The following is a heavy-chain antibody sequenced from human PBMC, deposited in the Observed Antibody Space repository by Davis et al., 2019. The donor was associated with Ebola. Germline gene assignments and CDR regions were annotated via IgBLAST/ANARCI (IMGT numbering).Heavy chain of an antibody. Sequence: GESLKISCAASGFTVSSNYMSWVRQAPGKGLEWVAVIWYDGSNKYYADSVKGRFTISRDNSKNTLYLQMNSLRAEDTAVYYCARGYYDSGYWGQGTLVTVSS. J-gene: IGHJ4*02. D-gene: IGHD3-22*01. CDR3: ARGYYDSGY. V-gene: IGHV3-33*08. CDR2: IWYDGSNK. CDR1: GFTVSSNY.